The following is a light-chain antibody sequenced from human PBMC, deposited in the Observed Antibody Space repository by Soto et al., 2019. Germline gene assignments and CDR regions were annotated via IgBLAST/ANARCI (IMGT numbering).Light chain of an antibody. Sequence: IHVTHSPPTLSASVLYRVSITCLASQTISTCMAWYQQKPGKAPKLLVYDSSTLQSGVASRFSGSGSGTEFTLIISGLQPDDSATYSCQQYTNTNNPWMFGQGTKVDIK. CDR3: QQYTNTNNPWM. CDR1: QTISTC. J-gene: IGKJ1*01. CDR2: DSS. V-gene: IGKV1-5*01.